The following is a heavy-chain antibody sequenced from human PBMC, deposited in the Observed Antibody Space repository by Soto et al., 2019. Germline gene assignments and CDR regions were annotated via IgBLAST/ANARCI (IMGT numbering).Heavy chain of an antibody. J-gene: IGHJ3*01. CDR2: INHTGGDI. V-gene: IGHV3-48*01. Sequence: EEQLVESGGGLVQPGGSLRLSCAASGFTISTYSMNWVRQAPGEGLEWLTFINHTGGDIYYADSVKGRFTIFRDTAKNSVYLQVDSLRPEDTAVYYCARDAVAATGGFCPLDVWGQGTMVTVSS. CDR3: ARDAVAATGGFCPLDV. D-gene: IGHD6-19*01. CDR1: GFTISTYS.